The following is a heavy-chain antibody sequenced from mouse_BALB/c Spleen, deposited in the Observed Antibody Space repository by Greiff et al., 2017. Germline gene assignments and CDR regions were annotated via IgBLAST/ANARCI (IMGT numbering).Heavy chain of an antibody. D-gene: IGHD1-1*01. CDR2: ISDGGSYT. V-gene: IGHV5-4*02. J-gene: IGHJ2*01. CDR1: GFTFSDYY. CDR3: ARGYGSSYFDY. Sequence: EVMLVESGGGLVKPGGSLKLSCAASGFTFSDYYMYWVRQTPEKRLEWVATISDGGSYTYYPDSVKGRFTISRDNAKNNLYLQMSSLKSEDTAMYYCARGYGSSYFDYWGQGTTLTVSS.